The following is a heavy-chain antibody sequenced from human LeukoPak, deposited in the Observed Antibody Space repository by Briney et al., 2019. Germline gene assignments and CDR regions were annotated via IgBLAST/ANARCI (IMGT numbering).Heavy chain of an antibody. Sequence: GGSLGLSCAASGFTFSSYAMHWVRQAPGKGLEWVAVISYDGSNKYYAGSVKGRFTISRDNSKNTLYLQMNSLRAEDTAVYYCARGKAGRTEFDYWGQGTLVTVSS. CDR3: ARGKAGRTEFDY. D-gene: IGHD2-8*02. CDR1: GFTFSSYA. V-gene: IGHV3-30-3*01. J-gene: IGHJ4*02. CDR2: ISYDGSNK.